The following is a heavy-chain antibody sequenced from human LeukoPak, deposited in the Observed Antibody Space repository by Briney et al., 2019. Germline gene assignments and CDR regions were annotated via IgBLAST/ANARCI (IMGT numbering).Heavy chain of an antibody. J-gene: IGHJ4*02. D-gene: IGHD3-3*01. Sequence: GGSLRLSCAASGFTFDDYGMSWVRQAPGKGLEWVSGINWNGGSTGYADSVKGRFTISRDNAKNSLYLQMNSLRAEDTAVYYCANNYDFWTSYYFDYWGQGTLVTVSS. CDR2: INWNGGST. CDR3: ANNYDFWTSYYFDY. V-gene: IGHV3-20*04. CDR1: GFTFDDYG.